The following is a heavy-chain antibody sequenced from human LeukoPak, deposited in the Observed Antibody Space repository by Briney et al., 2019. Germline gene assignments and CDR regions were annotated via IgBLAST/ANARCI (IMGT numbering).Heavy chain of an antibody. D-gene: IGHD1-26*01. J-gene: IGHJ4*02. CDR1: GFTFSDYY. CDR3: ARVRGSYSVDY. V-gene: IGHV3-11*04. Sequence: GGSLRLSCAASGFTFSDYYMSWIRQASGKGLEWISYISSSGTTIYYADSVKGRLTISRDNAKNSLYLQMNSLRAEDTAVYYCARVRGSYSVDYWGQGTLVTVSS. CDR2: ISSSGTTI.